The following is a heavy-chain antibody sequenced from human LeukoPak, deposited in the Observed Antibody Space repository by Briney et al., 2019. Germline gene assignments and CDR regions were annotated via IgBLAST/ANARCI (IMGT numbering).Heavy chain of an antibody. CDR3: AKDIPYYYGSGSYYTR. D-gene: IGHD3-10*01. Sequence: PGGSLRLSCAASGFTFSSYAMSWVRQAPGKGLEWVSATSGSGGSTYYADSVKGRFTISRDNSKNTLYLQMNSLRAEDTAVYYCAKDIPYYYGSGSYYTRWGQGTLVTVSS. J-gene: IGHJ4*02. V-gene: IGHV3-23*01. CDR2: TSGSGGST. CDR1: GFTFSSYA.